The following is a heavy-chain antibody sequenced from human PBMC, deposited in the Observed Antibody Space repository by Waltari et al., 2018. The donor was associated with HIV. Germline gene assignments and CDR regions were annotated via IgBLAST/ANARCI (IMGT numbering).Heavy chain of an antibody. V-gene: IGHV1-2*02. CDR1: GYTFTGYY. CDR2: INPHSGGT. Sequence: QVQLVQSGAEVKKPGASVKVSCKASGYTFTGYYMHWVRQAPGQGLEWMGWINPHSGGTNYAQKFQGRVTRTRDTSISTAYMELSRLRSDDTAVYYCATAIVVVPAATNGAFDIWGQGTMVTVSS. D-gene: IGHD2-2*01. CDR3: ATAIVVVPAATNGAFDI. J-gene: IGHJ3*02.